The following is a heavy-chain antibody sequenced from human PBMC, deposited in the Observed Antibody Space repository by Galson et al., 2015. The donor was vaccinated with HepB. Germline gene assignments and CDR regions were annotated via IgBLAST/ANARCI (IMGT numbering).Heavy chain of an antibody. D-gene: IGHD3-3*01. CDR3: ARGGKYYDFWRPPRKYYMDV. J-gene: IGHJ6*03. Sequence: ETLSLTCAVYGGSFSGYYWSWIRQPPGKGLEWIGEINHSGSTNYNPSLKSRVTISVDTSKNQFSLKLSSVTAADTAVYYCARGGKYYDFWRPPRKYYMDVWGKGTTVTVSS. CDR2: INHSGST. CDR1: GGSFSGYY. V-gene: IGHV4-34*01.